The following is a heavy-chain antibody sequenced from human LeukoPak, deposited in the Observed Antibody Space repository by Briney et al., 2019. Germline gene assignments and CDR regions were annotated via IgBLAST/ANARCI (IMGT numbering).Heavy chain of an antibody. J-gene: IGHJ1*01. Sequence: ASVKVSRKASGYTFTSYYMHWVRQAPGQGLEWMGWIDTSNGATNYAQKFQGRVTTSRDTSIGTAYMELTNLISDDTAIYYCASEANCNGGRCSLQRVASWGQGNVVTVSS. CDR2: IDTSNGAT. CDR3: ASEANCNGGRCSLQRVAS. D-gene: IGHD2-15*01. CDR1: GYTFTSYY. V-gene: IGHV1-2*02.